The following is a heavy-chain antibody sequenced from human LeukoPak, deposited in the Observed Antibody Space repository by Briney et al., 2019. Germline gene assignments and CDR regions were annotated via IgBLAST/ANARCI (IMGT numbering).Heavy chain of an antibody. CDR2: IYYSGST. Sequence: SETLSLTCTVSGGSISSSSYYWGWIRQPPGKGLEWIGSIYYSGSTYYNPSLKSRVTISVDTSKNQFSLKLSSVTAAGTAVYYCARLGKGNWFDPWGQGTLVTVSS. D-gene: IGHD3-10*01. V-gene: IGHV4-39*01. J-gene: IGHJ5*02. CDR3: ARLGKGNWFDP. CDR1: GGSISSSSYY.